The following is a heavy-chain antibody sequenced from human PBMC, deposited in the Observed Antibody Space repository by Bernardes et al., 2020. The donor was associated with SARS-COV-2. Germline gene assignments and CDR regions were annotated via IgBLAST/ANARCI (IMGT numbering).Heavy chain of an antibody. CDR1: GFTLSDYA. J-gene: IGHJ4*02. CDR3: ARDAGVIVTSYFDY. CDR2: ISYDGSDK. V-gene: IGHV3-30-3*01. Sequence: GGSLRLSCAASGFTLSDYAMHWVRQAPGQGLEWVAVISYDGSDKYYADSVKGRFTISRDTSKNTLHLQMNSLRTEDTAIYYCARDAGVIVTSYFDYWGQGTLVT. D-gene: IGHD1-26*01.